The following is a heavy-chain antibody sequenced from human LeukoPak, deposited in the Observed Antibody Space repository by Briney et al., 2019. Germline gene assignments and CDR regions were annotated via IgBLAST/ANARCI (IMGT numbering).Heavy chain of an antibody. CDR3: ARASSYSYGYGY. J-gene: IGHJ4*02. D-gene: IGHD5-18*01. Sequence: PGGSLRLSCAASGFTFSSYCMHWVRQAPGKGLVWVSRINSDGSITSYADSVKGRFTISRDNAKNTLYLQMNSLRAEDTAVYYCARASSYSYGYGYWGQGTLVTVSS. CDR1: GFTFSSYC. V-gene: IGHV3-74*01. CDR2: INSDGSIT.